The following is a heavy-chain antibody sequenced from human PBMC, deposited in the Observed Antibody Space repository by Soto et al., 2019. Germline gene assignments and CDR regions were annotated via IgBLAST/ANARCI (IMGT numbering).Heavy chain of an antibody. Sequence: SETLSLTCAVSGYSITNGYYWGWFRQPPGKGLEWIGSIYHSGNTYYNPSLKSRVTISLDTSKNQFSLKLTSVTAADTAMYYCARVKLAGRGSFKYWGPGTLVSLSS. J-gene: IGHJ4*02. CDR2: IYHSGNT. D-gene: IGHD3-3*02. CDR1: GYSITNGYY. CDR3: ARVKLAGRGSFKY. V-gene: IGHV4-38-2*01.